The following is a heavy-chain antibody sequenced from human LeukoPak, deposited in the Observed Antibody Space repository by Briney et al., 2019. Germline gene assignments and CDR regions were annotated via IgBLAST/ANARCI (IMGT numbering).Heavy chain of an antibody. CDR1: GYTFTSYA. CDR3: ARTRYCDSSSCLGGRGAFDI. D-gene: IGHD2-2*01. J-gene: IGHJ3*02. V-gene: IGHV7-4-1*02. Sequence: ASVKVSCKASGYTFTSYAMNWVRQAPGQGLEWMGWINTNTENPTYAQAFTRRLVFSLDTSVSTAYLQISSLKAEDTAVYYCARTRYCDSSSCLGGRGAFDIWGQGTMVTVSS. CDR2: INTNTENP.